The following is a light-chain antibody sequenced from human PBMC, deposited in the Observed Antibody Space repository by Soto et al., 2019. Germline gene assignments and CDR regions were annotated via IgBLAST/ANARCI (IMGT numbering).Light chain of an antibody. CDR3: QQYGTSPRT. CDR1: QSVSSSF. J-gene: IGKJ1*01. V-gene: IGKV3-20*01. Sequence: EIVLTQSPGTLSLSPGERATLSCRARQSVSSSFLAWYQQKPGQAPRLLIYDASKRATGIPARFSGSGSGTEFTLTISSLQSEDFAVYYCQQYGTSPRTFGQGTKVDIK. CDR2: DAS.